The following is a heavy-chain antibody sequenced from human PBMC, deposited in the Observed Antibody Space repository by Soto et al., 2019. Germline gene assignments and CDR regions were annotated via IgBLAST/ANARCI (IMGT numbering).Heavy chain of an antibody. CDR2: MNPNSGNT. Sequence: QVQLVQSGAEVKKPGASVKVSCKASGYTFTSYDINWVRQATGQGLEWMGWMNPNSGNTGYAQKFQGRVTMTRNTYISTAYMELSSLRSEDTAVYYCARVKQSDYYYGMDVWGQGTTVTVSS. V-gene: IGHV1-8*01. J-gene: IGHJ6*02. CDR3: ARVKQSDYYYGMDV. D-gene: IGHD4-4*01. CDR1: GYTFTSYD.